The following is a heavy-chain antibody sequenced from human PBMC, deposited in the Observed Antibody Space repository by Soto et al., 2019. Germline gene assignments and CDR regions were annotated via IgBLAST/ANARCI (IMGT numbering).Heavy chain of an antibody. CDR1: GGSMSSGGYF. D-gene: IGHD3-10*01. Sequence: SETLSLTCAVSGGSMSSGGYFWSWIRQPPGKGLEWIGYIYYSGSTNYNPSLKSRVTISVDTSKNHFSLKLSSVTATDTVVYYCARVWGGAFDFWGQGTMVTVSS. CDR3: ARVWGGAFDF. CDR2: IYYSGST. V-gene: IGHV4-61*03. J-gene: IGHJ3*01.